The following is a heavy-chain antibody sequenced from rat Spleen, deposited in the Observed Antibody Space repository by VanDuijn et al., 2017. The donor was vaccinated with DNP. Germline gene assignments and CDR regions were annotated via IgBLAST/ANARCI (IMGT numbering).Heavy chain of an antibody. J-gene: IGHJ2*01. CDR3: ARRRYGYGLFDY. D-gene: IGHD1-7*01. CDR1: GFTFSDYY. CDR2: ISYEGSSI. Sequence: EVQLVESGGGLVQPGRSLKLSCAASGFTFSDYYMAWVRQAPTKGLEWVASISYEGSSIHYGNSVKGRFTISRDTAKSTLYLQMNSLRSEDTATYYFARRRYGYGLFDYLGQGVMVTVSS. V-gene: IGHV5-22*01.